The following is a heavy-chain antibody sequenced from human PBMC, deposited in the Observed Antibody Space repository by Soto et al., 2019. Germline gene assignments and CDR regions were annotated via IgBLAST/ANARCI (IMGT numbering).Heavy chain of an antibody. J-gene: IGHJ4*02. V-gene: IGHV4-59*08. CDR1: GGSISNYY. CDR3: ARHRYSYGVYYFDY. D-gene: IGHD5-18*01. Sequence: VSGGSISNYYWSWIRQPPGKGLEWIGYIYYSGSTNYNPSLTSRVTISVDTSKNQFSLKLSSVTAADTAVYYCARHRYSYGVYYFDYWGQGTLVTVSS. CDR2: IYYSGST.